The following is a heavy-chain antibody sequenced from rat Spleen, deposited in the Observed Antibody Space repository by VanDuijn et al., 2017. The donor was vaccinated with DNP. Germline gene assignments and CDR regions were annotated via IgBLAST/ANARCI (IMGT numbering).Heavy chain of an antibody. CDR2: VRTSDGKT. V-gene: IGHV5-27*01. Sequence: EVQLVESGGGLVQPGRSLKLSCVASGFTFSNYNMAWVRQAPKKGLEWVATVRTSDGKTYYPDSVKGRFTLSRDGAKTSLYLQMNSLKSEDTATYYCTTDFERGYWGQGVMVTVSS. CDR1: GFTFSNYN. J-gene: IGHJ2*01. CDR3: TTDFERGY. D-gene: IGHD1-11*01.